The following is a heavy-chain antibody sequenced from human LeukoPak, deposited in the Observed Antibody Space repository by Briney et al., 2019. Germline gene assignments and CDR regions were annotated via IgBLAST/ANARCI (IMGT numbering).Heavy chain of an antibody. J-gene: IGHJ4*02. V-gene: IGHV3-30*03. CDR2: ISYDGSKK. CDR3: ARGIGQLWTPPDY. D-gene: IGHD5-18*01. CDR1: GFTFSNYG. Sequence: PGGSLRLSCAAYGFTFSNYGMHWVRQPQGKGLEWGAVISYDGSKKYSAESVKGRFSISRDNSKNTLYLQMNSLRAEGTAVYYCARGIGQLWTPPDYWGQGTLVTISS.